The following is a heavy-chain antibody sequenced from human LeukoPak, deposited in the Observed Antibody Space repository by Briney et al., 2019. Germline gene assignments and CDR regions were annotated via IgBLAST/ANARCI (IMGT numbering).Heavy chain of an antibody. Sequence: SETLSLTCTVSGGSISSGDYSWSWIRQPPGKGLEWIGYIYYSGSTYYNPSLKSRVTISVDTSKNQFSLKLSSVTAADTAVYYCARFVNKPPASPAAFSSGFDYWGQGTLVTVSS. V-gene: IGHV4-30-4*01. CDR1: GGSISSGDYS. D-gene: IGHD2-2*01. J-gene: IGHJ4*02. CDR3: ARFVNKPPASPAAFSSGFDY. CDR2: IYYSGST.